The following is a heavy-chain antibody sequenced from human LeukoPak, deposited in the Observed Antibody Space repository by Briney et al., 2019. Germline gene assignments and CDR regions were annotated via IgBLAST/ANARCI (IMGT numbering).Heavy chain of an antibody. CDR1: GGSISSGDYY. Sequence: SETLSLTCTVSGGSISSGDYYWSWIRQPPGKGLEWIGYIYYSGSTYYNPSLKSRVTISVDTSKNQFSLKLSSVTAADTAVYYYASNYYDSSGYYFDYWGQGTLVTVSS. CDR2: IYYSGST. J-gene: IGHJ4*02. CDR3: ASNYYDSSGYYFDY. D-gene: IGHD3-22*01. V-gene: IGHV4-30-4*01.